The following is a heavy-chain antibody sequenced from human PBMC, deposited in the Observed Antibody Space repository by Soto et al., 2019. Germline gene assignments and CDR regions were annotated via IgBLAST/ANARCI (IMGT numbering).Heavy chain of an antibody. J-gene: IGHJ4*02. V-gene: IGHV3-9*01. CDR1: GFTFDDYA. D-gene: IGHD3-22*01. Sequence: GGSLRLSCAASGFTFDDYAMHWVRQAPGKGLEWVSGISWNSGSIGYADSVKGRFTISRDNAKNSLYLQMNSLRAEDTALYYCAKEIYYYDSSGSFDYWGQGTLVTVS. CDR3: AKEIYYYDSSGSFDY. CDR2: ISWNSGSI.